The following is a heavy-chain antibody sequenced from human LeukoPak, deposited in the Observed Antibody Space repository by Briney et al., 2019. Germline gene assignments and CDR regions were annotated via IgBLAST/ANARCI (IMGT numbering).Heavy chain of an antibody. D-gene: IGHD2/OR15-2a*01. CDR1: GFTFRYFS. Sequence: GGSLRLSCAASGFTFRYFSMNWVRQAPGKGLEWVSAIDSSTTRIYYANSVRGRFTISRDNAKNSLDLQMNSLRAEDTAVYYCVRGGTYCDSTCKGADYWGQGTLVAVSA. CDR2: IDSSTTRI. J-gene: IGHJ4*02. V-gene: IGHV3-21*01. CDR3: VRGGTYCDSTCKGADY.